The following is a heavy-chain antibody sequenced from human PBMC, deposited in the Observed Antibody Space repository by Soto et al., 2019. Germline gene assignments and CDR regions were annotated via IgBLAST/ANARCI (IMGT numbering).Heavy chain of an antibody. CDR3: ARGSCTGSWFLQD. J-gene: IGHJ1*01. Sequence: TLSLTCTVSRRSISTGGYYWSWIRQHPGKSLEWIGEITPSGGTNYNPSLKRRVTISVDTSKNHFYLKVTYVTDADPRVYYCARGSCTGSWFLQDWGQGSPVSVSS. D-gene: IGHD6-13*01. CDR2: ITPSGGT. V-gene: IGHV4-31*03. CDR1: RRSISTGGYY.